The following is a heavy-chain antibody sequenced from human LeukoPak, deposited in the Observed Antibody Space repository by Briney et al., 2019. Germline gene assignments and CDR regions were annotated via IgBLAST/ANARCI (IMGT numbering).Heavy chain of an antibody. CDR3: AKVRVWGSGSYYYFDY. V-gene: IGHV3-23*01. J-gene: IGHJ4*02. Sequence: GGSLRLSCAASGFTFSSYAMSWVRQAPGKGLEWVSAISGSGGSTHYADSVKGRSTISRDNSKNTLYLQMNSLRAEDTAVYYCAKVRVWGSGSYYYFDYWGQGTLVTVSS. D-gene: IGHD1-26*01. CDR2: ISGSGGST. CDR1: GFTFSSYA.